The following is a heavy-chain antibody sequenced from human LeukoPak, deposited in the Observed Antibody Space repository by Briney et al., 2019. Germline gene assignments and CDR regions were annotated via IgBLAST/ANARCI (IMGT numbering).Heavy chain of an antibody. D-gene: IGHD3-10*01. CDR3: ARGGGYASGNYRFVDY. CDR2: IYYSGST. V-gene: IGHV4-30-4*07. CDR1: GGSISSGGYS. J-gene: IGHJ4*02. Sequence: SETLSLTCAVSGGSISSGGYSWSWIRQPPGKGLEWIGYIYYSGSTYYNPSLKSRVTISVDTSKNQFSLKLSSVTAADTAVYYCARGGGYASGNYRFVDYWGQGTLVTVSS.